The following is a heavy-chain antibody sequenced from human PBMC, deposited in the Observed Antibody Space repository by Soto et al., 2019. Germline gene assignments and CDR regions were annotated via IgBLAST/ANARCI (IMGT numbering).Heavy chain of an antibody. CDR2: INHSGST. CDR1: GGSFSGYY. V-gene: IGHV4-34*01. D-gene: IGHD1-26*01. CDR3: AREATYSGSYYVDYYYYYMDV. J-gene: IGHJ6*03. Sequence: ASETLSLTCAVYGGSFSGYYWSWIRQPPGKGLEWIGEINHSGSTNYNPSLKSRVTISVDTSKNQFSLKLSSVTAADTAVYYCAREATYSGSYYVDYYYYYMDVWGKGTTVTVSS.